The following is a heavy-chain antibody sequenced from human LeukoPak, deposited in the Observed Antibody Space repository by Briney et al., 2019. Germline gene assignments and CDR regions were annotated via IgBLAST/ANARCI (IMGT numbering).Heavy chain of an antibody. V-gene: IGHV4-59*01. J-gene: IGHJ4*02. CDR1: GGSISRYY. D-gene: IGHD1-1*01. Sequence: SETLSLTCTVSGGSISRYYWSWIRQPPGKGLEWIGYIYYSGSTNYNPSLKSRVTISVDTSKNQFSLKLSSVTAADTAVYYCARGPRELDYWGQGTLVTVSS. CDR3: ARGPRELDY. CDR2: IYYSGST.